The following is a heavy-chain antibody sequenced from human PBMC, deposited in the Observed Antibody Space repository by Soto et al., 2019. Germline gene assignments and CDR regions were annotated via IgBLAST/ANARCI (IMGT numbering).Heavy chain of an antibody. CDR3: ARHLWELYCSSTSCYPPELELQNLFDY. CDR2: IYYSGST. D-gene: IGHD2-2*01. Sequence: PSETLSLTCTVSVGSISSSSYYWGWIRQPAGKGLEWIGSIYYSGSTYYNPSLKSRVTISVDTSKNQFSLKLSSVTAADTAVYYCARHLWELYCSSTSCYPPELELQNLFDYWGQGTLVTVSS. J-gene: IGHJ4*02. CDR1: VGSISSSSYY. V-gene: IGHV4-39*01.